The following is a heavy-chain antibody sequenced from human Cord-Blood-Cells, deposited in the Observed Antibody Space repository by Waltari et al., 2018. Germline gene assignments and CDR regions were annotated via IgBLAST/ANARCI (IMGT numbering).Heavy chain of an antibody. D-gene: IGHD5-12*01. Sequence: QVQLVQSGAEVKKPGSSVKVSCKASGGTFSSYAICWVRQAPGQGLEWMGGIIPIFGTANYAQKFQGRVTITADESTSTAYMELSSLRSEDTAVYYCARDVGLVAKNYYYMDVWGKGTTVTVSS. CDR2: IIPIFGTA. CDR1: GGTFSSYA. V-gene: IGHV1-69*01. J-gene: IGHJ6*03. CDR3: ARDVGLVAKNYYYMDV.